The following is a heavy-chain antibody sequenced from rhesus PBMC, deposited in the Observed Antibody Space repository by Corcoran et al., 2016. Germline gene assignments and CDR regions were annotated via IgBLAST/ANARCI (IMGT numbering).Heavy chain of an antibody. Sequence: EVQLVQSGAEVKKPGASVKSSCKASGYTFTDHYLHWARQAPGKGLEWMGRGNPDEGDADYAQTFPDRCTITADMSTDTAYRELRSLRSEDTAVYYCARGLVVVASGFDYWGQGVLVTVSS. J-gene: IGHJ4*01. CDR3: ARGLVVVASGFDY. V-gene: IGHV1-111*02. CDR2: GNPDEGDA. D-gene: IGHD2-21*01. CDR1: GYTFTDHY.